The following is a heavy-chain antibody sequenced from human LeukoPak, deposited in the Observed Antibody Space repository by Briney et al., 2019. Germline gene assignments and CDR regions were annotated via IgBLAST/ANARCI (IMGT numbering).Heavy chain of an antibody. J-gene: IGHJ4*02. Sequence: SETLSLTCAVSGGSINGYYWTWIRLPPGKELEWIGYMYYSGSTNYNPSLKSRVTMSVDTPKNQFSLKLSPVTAADTAVYYCARRATSGSPYYLDYWGQGTLITVSS. V-gene: IGHV4-59*01. D-gene: IGHD3-10*01. CDR3: ARRATSGSPYYLDY. CDR2: MYYSGST. CDR1: GGSINGYY.